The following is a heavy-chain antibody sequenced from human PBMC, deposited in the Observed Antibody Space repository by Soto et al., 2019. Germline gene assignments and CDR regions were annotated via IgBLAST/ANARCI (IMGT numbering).Heavy chain of an antibody. Sequence: EVQLVESGGGLVQPGGSLRLSCATSGFTFSAYEMTWVRQAPGKGLEWISYISDSGNIRYYADSVKGRFTISRDDAKNSLYLQMNSLRADDTALYYCVRIGAGGWDIPFDYWCQGTLVTVSS. J-gene: IGHJ4*02. CDR1: GFTFSAYE. D-gene: IGHD6-19*01. V-gene: IGHV3-48*03. CDR2: ISDSGNIR. CDR3: VRIGAGGWDIPFDY.